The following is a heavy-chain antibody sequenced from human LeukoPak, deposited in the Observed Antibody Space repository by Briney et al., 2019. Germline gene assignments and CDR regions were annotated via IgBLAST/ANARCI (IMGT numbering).Heavy chain of an antibody. CDR1: GYTFTGYY. Sequence: GASVKVSCKASGYTFTGYYMHWVRQAPGQGLEWMGWINPNSGGTNYAQKFQGRVTMTRDTSISTAYMELSRLRSDDTAVYYCARGAVTLYYYYYYMDVWGKGTTVTVSS. V-gene: IGHV1-2*02. J-gene: IGHJ6*03. CDR2: INPNSGGT. CDR3: ARGAVTLYYYYYYMDV. D-gene: IGHD4-17*01.